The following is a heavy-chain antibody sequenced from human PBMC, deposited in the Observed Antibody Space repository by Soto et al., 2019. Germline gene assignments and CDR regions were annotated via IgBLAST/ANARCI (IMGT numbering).Heavy chain of an antibody. Sequence: SCKASGYTFTSYVMHWVRQAPGQRLEWMGWINAGNGNTKYSQKFQGRVTITRDTSASTAYMELSSLRSEDTAVYYCASEAIAAAAVYGMDVWGQGTTVTVSS. D-gene: IGHD6-13*01. V-gene: IGHV1-3*01. CDR2: INAGNGNT. J-gene: IGHJ6*02. CDR3: ASEAIAAAAVYGMDV. CDR1: GYTFTSYV.